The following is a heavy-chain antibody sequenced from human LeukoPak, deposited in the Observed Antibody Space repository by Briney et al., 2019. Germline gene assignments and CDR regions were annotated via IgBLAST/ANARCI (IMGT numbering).Heavy chain of an antibody. CDR2: IYYSGTT. J-gene: IGHJ4*02. CDR1: GGSISGFW. V-gene: IGHV4-59*01. D-gene: IGHD3-3*01. Sequence: PSDTLSLTCTVSGGSISGFWWSWIRQPPDKGLEWIGCIYYSGTTSYNPSLKSRVSISVDTSRNQFSLKLSSVTAAVTAVYYCARFGGTPATYLDYWGQGALVTVSS. CDR3: ARFGGTPATYLDY.